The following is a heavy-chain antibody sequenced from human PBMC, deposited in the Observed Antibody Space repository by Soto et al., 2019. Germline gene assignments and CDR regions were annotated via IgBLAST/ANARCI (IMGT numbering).Heavy chain of an antibody. CDR1: GYTFINYY. CDR3: ARQLAYCGGDCYTEPIEY. V-gene: IGHV1-2*02. CDR2: VNPRSGDT. Sequence: RASVKVSCKASGYTFINYYIHWVRQAPGQGLEWMGWVNPRSGDTNYAQKFQGRVTMTRDTSISTAYMELSRLRSDDTAVYYCARQLAYCGGDCYTEPIEYWGQGTLVTVSS. D-gene: IGHD2-21*02. J-gene: IGHJ4*02.